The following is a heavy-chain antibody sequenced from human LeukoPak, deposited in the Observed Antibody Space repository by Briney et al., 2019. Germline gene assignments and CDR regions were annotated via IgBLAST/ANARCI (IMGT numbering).Heavy chain of an antibody. D-gene: IGHD3-10*01. CDR2: IHTSGST. J-gene: IGHJ4*02. V-gene: IGHV4-4*07. Sequence: PSETLSLTCTVSGVSISSYYWSWIRQPAGKGLEWIGRIHTSGSTNYNPSLKSRVTMSVDTSKNQFSLKLSSVTAADTAVYYCARTRYYYNSRSYGAPYYFDYWGQGTLVTVSS. CDR1: GVSISSYY. CDR3: ARTRYYYNSRSYGAPYYFDY.